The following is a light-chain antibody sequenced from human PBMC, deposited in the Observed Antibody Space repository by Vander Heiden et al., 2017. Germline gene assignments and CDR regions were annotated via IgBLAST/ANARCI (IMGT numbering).Light chain of an antibody. Sequence: QSALTQPASVSGSPGQPITIPCTGTSSDVGGYKYVSWYQQHPGKAPKLIIYEVSNRPSGVTNRFSGSKSGNTASLTISGLQAEDEAYYHCTSYAGNKKVFGGGTKVTVL. CDR2: EVS. CDR3: TSYAGNKKV. J-gene: IGLJ2*01. V-gene: IGLV2-14*01. CDR1: SSDVGGYKY.